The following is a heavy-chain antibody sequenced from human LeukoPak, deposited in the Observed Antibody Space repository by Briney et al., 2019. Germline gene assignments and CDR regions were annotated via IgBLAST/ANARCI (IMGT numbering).Heavy chain of an antibody. CDR1: GFTFSSYA. D-gene: IGHD3-22*01. V-gene: IGHV3-23*01. J-gene: IGHJ4*02. CDR2: ISGTGGNT. CDR3: AKASSPSSGCITY. Sequence: GGSLRLSCAASGFTFSSYAMSWVRQAPGKGLEWVSGISGTGGNTDHADAVKGRFTIPRDNSKDTLYLQMNSLRAEDTAIYYCAKASSPSSGCITYWGQGTLVTVSS.